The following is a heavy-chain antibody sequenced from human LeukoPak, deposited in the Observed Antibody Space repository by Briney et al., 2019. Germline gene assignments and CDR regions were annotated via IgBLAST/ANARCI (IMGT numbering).Heavy chain of an antibody. D-gene: IGHD2-15*01. CDR1: GYTFTDYA. CDR3: ARDHVVGLAPFDP. CDR2: INTGKGNT. Sequence: ASVKVSCKDSGYTFTDYAMHWVRQAPGERLEWMGWINTGKGNTKYSQKFQGRVTITMDTSASTAYMELSSLRSEDTAVYYCARDHVVGLAPFDPWGQGTLVTVSS. J-gene: IGHJ5*02. V-gene: IGHV1-3*04.